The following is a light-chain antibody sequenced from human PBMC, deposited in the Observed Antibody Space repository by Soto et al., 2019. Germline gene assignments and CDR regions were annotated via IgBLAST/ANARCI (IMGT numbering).Light chain of an antibody. V-gene: IGKV3-20*01. CDR2: DVS. CDR3: QQYGSSPWK. Sequence: EIVLTQAPATLSLSPGKRATLSCRASQNISNYLIWYQQKPGQAPRLLIYDVSNRAAGIPARFSGSGSGTDFTLTISRLEPEDFAVYYCQQYGSSPWKFGQGNKVDIK. CDR1: QNISNY. J-gene: IGKJ1*01.